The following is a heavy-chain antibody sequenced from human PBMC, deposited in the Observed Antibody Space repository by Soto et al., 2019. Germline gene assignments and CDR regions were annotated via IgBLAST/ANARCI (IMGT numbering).Heavy chain of an antibody. CDR1: GFTFSTYA. J-gene: IGHJ6*02. CDR3: ARDPGGLDV. CDR2: VSFHGTNK. Sequence: QVQLVESGGGVVQPGRSLRLSCAASGFTFSTYAMHWVRQAPDKGLEWVAVVSFHGTNKYYSDSVKGRFTISRGNSKNSLYLQMNRLRGEDTAVYYCARDPGGLDVWGQGTTVTVSS. V-gene: IGHV3-30-3*01.